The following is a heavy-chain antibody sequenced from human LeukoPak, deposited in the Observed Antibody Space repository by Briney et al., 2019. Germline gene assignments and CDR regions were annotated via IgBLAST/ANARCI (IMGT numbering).Heavy chain of an antibody. CDR3: AKANGDHGWGTGFGGLYYYYYYMDV. CDR2: ISSSSSYI. J-gene: IGHJ6*03. V-gene: IGHV3-21*01. CDR1: GFTFSSYS. Sequence: GGSLRLSCAASGFTFSSYSMNWVRQAPGKGLEWVSSISSSSSYIYYADSVKGRFTISRDNAKNSLYLQMNSLRAEDTAVYYCAKANGDHGWGTGFGGLYYYYYYMDVWGKGTTVTVSS. D-gene: IGHD3-16*01.